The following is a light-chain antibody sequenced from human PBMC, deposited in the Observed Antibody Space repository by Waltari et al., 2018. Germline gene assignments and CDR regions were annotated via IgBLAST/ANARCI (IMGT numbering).Light chain of an antibody. Sequence: SYVLTQPPSVSVAPGRTATITCGGNSIGREGVHWYHQKPGQAPVLVIYDDNDRPSWIPGRFSGSNFGNTATLTISRVEAGDEADYYCQVWDGSSNQYVFGSGTKVTVL. CDR2: DDN. V-gene: IGLV3-21*01. CDR1: SIGREG. J-gene: IGLJ1*01. CDR3: QVWDGSSNQYV.